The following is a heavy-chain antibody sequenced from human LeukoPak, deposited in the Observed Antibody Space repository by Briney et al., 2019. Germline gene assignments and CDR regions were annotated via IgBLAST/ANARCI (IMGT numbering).Heavy chain of an antibody. D-gene: IGHD1-7*01. J-gene: IGHJ4*02. CDR1: GFTFSSYS. V-gene: IGHV3-23*01. CDR3: AKDGNWNYGH. Sequence: GGSLRLSCAASGFTFSSYSMNWVRQAPGKGLEWVSAISGSGASTYYADSVKGRFTISRDNSKNTLYLQMNSLRAEDTAVYYCAKDGNWNYGHWGQGTLVTVSS. CDR2: ISGSGAST.